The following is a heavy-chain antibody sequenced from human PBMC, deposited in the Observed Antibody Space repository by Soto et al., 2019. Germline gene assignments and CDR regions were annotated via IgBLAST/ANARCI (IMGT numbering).Heavy chain of an antibody. J-gene: IGHJ6*03. CDR1: GGSISSYY. CDR3: ARPPRIAALRRYYYYYMDV. V-gene: IGHV4-59*08. Sequence: SETLSLTCTVSGGSISSYYWSWIRQPPGKGLEWIGYIYYSGSTNYNPSLKSRVTISVDTSKNQFSLKLSSVTAADTAVYYCARPPRIAALRRYYYYYMDVWGKGTTVTVSS. CDR2: IYYSGST. D-gene: IGHD6-13*01.